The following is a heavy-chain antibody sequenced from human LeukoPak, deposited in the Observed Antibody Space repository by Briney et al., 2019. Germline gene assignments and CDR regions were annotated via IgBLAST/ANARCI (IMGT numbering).Heavy chain of an antibody. J-gene: IGHJ4*02. V-gene: IGHV3-53*01. Sequence: GGSLRLSCVVSGFTVSNNYMKWVRQAPGKGLEWVSTIYGGGSTYYADSVRGRFTISRHNSKNTLYLQMDSLRAEDTAVYYCARVYYDSSGYYYVYDYWGQGTLVTVSS. CDR1: GFTVSNNY. CDR2: IYGGGST. CDR3: ARVYYDSSGYYYVYDY. D-gene: IGHD3-22*01.